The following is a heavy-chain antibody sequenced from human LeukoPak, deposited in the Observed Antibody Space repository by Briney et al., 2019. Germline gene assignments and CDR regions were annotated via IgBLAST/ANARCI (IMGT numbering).Heavy chain of an antibody. CDR3: ATGLDYGGHFNYYGMDV. J-gene: IGHJ6*02. D-gene: IGHD4-23*01. Sequence: GGSLRLSCAASGFTFSTYSMNWVRQAPGKGLEWVSSISSGNTYIKYADSVKGRFTSSRDDTKSSLFLQMNSLRADDTAVYYCATGLDYGGHFNYYGMDVWGQGTTVTVS. CDR2: ISSGNTYI. CDR1: GFTFSTYS. V-gene: IGHV3-21*06.